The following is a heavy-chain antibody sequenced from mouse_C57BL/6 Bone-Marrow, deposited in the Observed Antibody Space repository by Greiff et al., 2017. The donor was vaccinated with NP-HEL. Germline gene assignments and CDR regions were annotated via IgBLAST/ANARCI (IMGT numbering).Heavy chain of an antibody. CDR3: AKDYGSPYYAMDY. Sequence: QVQLQQPGAELVRPGSSAKLSCKASGYTFTSYWMHWVKQRPIQGLEWIGNIDPSDSETHYNQKFKDKATLTVDKSSSTAYMQLSSLTSEDSAVYYCAKDYGSPYYAMDYWGQGTSVTVSS. D-gene: IGHD1-1*01. CDR2: IDPSDSET. CDR1: GYTFTSYW. J-gene: IGHJ4*01. V-gene: IGHV1-52*01.